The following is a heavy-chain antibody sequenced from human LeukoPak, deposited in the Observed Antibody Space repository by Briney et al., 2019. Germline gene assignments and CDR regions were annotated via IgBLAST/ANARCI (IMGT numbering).Heavy chain of an antibody. CDR2: ISGSGGST. CDR1: RFTFSSYA. V-gene: IGHV3-23*01. J-gene: IGHJ4*02. Sequence: GGSLRLSCAASRFTFSSYAMSWVRQAPGKGLEWVSAISGSGGSTYYADSVKGRFTISRDNSKNTLYLQMNSLRAEDTAVYYCAKAQLVVPAAMPWDYWGQGTLVTVSS. D-gene: IGHD2-2*01. CDR3: AKAQLVVPAAMPWDY.